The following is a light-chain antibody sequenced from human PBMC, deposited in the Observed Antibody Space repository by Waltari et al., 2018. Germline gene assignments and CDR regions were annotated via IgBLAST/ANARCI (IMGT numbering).Light chain of an antibody. V-gene: IGKV3-11*01. CDR1: ESARSY. Sequence: EIVLTQSPATLSLSPGEGATLSCRASESARSYLAWYQQKPGQAPRLLIYDASNRASGIPARFSGSGSGTDFSLSISSLEPEDFAVYYCQQRHNWPLTFGGGTKVEIK. J-gene: IGKJ4*01. CDR2: DAS. CDR3: QQRHNWPLT.